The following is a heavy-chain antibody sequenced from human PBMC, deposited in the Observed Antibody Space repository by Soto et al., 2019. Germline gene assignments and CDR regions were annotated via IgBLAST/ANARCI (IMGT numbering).Heavy chain of an antibody. CDR1: GFTFSSYS. D-gene: IGHD2-21*02. CDR3: ARAAYCGGDCYNAHFDY. V-gene: IGHV3-48*02. CDR2: ISSSSRTI. J-gene: IGHJ4*02. Sequence: EVQLVESGGGLVQPGGSLRLSCVASGFTFSSYSMNWVRQAPGKGLEWVSYISSSSRTIYDADSVKGRFTISRDNAKNSLYLQMNSLIDEDTAVYYCARAAYCGGDCYNAHFDYWGQGALVTVSS.